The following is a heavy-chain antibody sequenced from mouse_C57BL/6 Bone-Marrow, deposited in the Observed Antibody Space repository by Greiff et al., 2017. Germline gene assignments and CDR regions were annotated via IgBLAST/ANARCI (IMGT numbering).Heavy chain of an antibody. V-gene: IGHV1-64*01. CDR2: IHPNSGST. J-gene: IGHJ3*01. Sequence: VQLQQPGAELVKPGASVKLSCKASGYTFTSYWMHWVKQRPGQGLEWIGMIHPNSGSTNYNEKFKSKATLTVDKSSSTAYMQLSSLTSEDSAVYYCARPYYGSDGFSYGCQGTLVTVSA. D-gene: IGHD1-1*01. CDR1: GYTFTSYW. CDR3: ARPYYGSDGFSY.